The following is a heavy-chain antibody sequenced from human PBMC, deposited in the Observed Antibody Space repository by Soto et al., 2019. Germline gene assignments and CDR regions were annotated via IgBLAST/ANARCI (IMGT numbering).Heavy chain of an antibody. CDR2: INPSGGST. Sequence: ASVKVSCKASGYNFIGQYIHWWRQAPGQGLEWMGIINPSGGSTAYAQKFQGRVIMTSDTSTSTVYVEVSSLTSEDTAMYYCARLIGAHNNIPFWLGYFDYWGQGTPVTVYS. J-gene: IGHJ4*02. D-gene: IGHD3-3*01. CDR1: GYNFIGQY. V-gene: IGHV1-46*01. CDR3: ARLIGAHNNIPFWLGYFDY.